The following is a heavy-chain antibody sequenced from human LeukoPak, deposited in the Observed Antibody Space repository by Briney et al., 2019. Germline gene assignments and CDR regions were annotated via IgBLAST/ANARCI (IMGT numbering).Heavy chain of an antibody. CDR1: GFTFSSYN. D-gene: IGHD6-13*01. Sequence: GGSLRLSCAASGFTFSSYNMSWVRQAPGKGLEWVSYISSSTSITYYADSVKGRFTISRDNAKNSLYLQMNSLRAEDTAVYYCARTVYSSSWYYFDYWGQGTLVTVSS. CDR3: ARTVYSSSWYYFDY. J-gene: IGHJ4*02. CDR2: ISSSTSIT. V-gene: IGHV3-48*01.